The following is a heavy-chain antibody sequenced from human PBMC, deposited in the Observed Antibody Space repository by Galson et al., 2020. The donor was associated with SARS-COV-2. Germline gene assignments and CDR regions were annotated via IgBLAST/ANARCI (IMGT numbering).Heavy chain of an antibody. V-gene: IGHV4-31*02. Sequence: YIYYSGSTYYNPSLKSRVTISVDTSKNQFSLKLSSVTAADTAVYYCARGSITIFGVVRDAFDIWGQGTMVTVSS. J-gene: IGHJ3*02. CDR2: IYYSGST. CDR3: ARGSITIFGVVRDAFDI. D-gene: IGHD3-3*01.